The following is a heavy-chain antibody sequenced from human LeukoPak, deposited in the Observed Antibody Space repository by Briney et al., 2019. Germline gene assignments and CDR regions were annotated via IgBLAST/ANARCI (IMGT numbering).Heavy chain of an antibody. CDR2: INPNSGGT. CDR1: GYTFTGCY. Sequence: ASVKVSCKASGYTFTGCYMHWVRQAPGQGLEWMGWINPNSGGTNYAQKFQGRVTMTRDTSISTAYMELSRLRSDDTAVYYCARGPGGHYSYGMDVWGQGTTVTVSS. J-gene: IGHJ6*02. V-gene: IGHV1-2*02. CDR3: ARGPGGHYSYGMDV. D-gene: IGHD3-16*01.